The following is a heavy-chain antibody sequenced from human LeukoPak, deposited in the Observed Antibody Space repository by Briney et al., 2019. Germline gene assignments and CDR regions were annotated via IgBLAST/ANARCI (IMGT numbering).Heavy chain of an antibody. V-gene: IGHV4-4*02. D-gene: IGHD3-10*01. CDR2: IYHSGST. CDR1: GGSISSSNW. CDR3: ARDSGSYYYGSGSWFDP. Sequence: PSEALSLTCAVSGGSISSSNWWSWVRQPPGKGLEWIGEIYHSGSTNYNPSLKSRVTISVDKSKNQFSLKLSSVTAADTAVYYCARDSGSYYYGSGSWFDPWGQGTLVTVSS. J-gene: IGHJ5*02.